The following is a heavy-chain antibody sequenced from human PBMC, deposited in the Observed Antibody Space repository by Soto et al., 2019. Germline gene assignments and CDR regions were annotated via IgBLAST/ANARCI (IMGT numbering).Heavy chain of an antibody. CDR3: ARGNVGRPGWFAP. V-gene: IGHV3-11*06. Sequence: GRSMRLSCAASGVTRSDHYMSWIRQAPGKGLEWVSYIDNSGSYTNYGDSVKGRFTISRDNAKNSLYLQMNRLRAEDTAVYYCARGNVGRPGWFAPSSQGSLVTVSA. CDR1: GVTRSDHY. J-gene: IGHJ5*02. D-gene: IGHD6-6*01. CDR2: IDNSGSYT.